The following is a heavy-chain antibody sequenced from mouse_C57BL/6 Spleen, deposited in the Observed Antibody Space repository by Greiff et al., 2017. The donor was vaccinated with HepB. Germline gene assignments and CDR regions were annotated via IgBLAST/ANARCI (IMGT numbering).Heavy chain of an antibody. Sequence: QVQLQQPGAELVMPGASVKLSCKASGYTFTSYWMHWVKQRHGQGLEWIREIDPSDSYTNYNQKFKGKSTLTVDKSSSTAYMQLSSLTSEDSAVYYCARHDYGWYFDVWGTGTTVTVSS. D-gene: IGHD2-4*01. CDR1: GYTFTSYW. CDR3: ARHDYGWYFDV. CDR2: IDPSDSYT. V-gene: IGHV1-69*01. J-gene: IGHJ1*03.